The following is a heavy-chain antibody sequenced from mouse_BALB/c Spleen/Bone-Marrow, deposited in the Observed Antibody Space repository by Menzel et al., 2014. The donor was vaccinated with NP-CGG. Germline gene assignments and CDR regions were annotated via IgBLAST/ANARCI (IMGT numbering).Heavy chain of an antibody. Sequence: DVHLVESGGGLVQPGGSLRLSCATSGFTFTDYYMSWVRQPPGKALGWLGFIRNKAKGYTTEYIPSVKGRFTISRDNSQSILYLQMNTLRAEDSATYYCARDRNNDTNWYFDVWGAGTTVTVSS. CDR2: IRNKAKGYTT. V-gene: IGHV7-3*02. CDR1: GFTFTDYY. D-gene: IGHD2-12*01. J-gene: IGHJ1*01. CDR3: ARDRNNDTNWYFDV.